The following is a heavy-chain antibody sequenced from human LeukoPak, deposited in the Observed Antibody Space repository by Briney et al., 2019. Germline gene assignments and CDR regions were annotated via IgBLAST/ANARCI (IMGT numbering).Heavy chain of an antibody. Sequence: GGSLRLSCAASGFTFSNAWMSCVRQAPGKGLEWVGRIKSKTDGGTTDYAAPVKGRFTISRDDSKNTLYLQMNSLRAEDTAVYYCARDGYSFGHDFDYWGQGTLVTVSS. J-gene: IGHJ4*02. V-gene: IGHV3-15*05. CDR3: ARDGYSFGHDFDY. CDR1: GFTFSNAW. CDR2: IKSKTDGGTT. D-gene: IGHD5-18*01.